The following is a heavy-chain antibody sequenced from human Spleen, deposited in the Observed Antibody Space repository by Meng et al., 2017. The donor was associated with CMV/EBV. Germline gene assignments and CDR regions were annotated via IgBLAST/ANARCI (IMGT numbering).Heavy chain of an antibody. CDR2: MNPNSGNT. D-gene: IGHD3-3*01. Sequence: ASVKVSCKASGYTFRSYGITWVRQATGQGLEWMGWMNPNSGNTGYAQKFQGRVTMTRNTSISTAYMELSSLRSEDTAVYYCARVNYDFWSGPSYYFDYWGQGTLVTVSS. CDR3: ARVNYDFWSGPSYYFDY. J-gene: IGHJ4*02. V-gene: IGHV1-8*02. CDR1: GYTFRSYG.